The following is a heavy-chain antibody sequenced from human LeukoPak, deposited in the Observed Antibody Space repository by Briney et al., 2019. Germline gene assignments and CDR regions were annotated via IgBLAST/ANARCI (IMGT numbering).Heavy chain of an antibody. CDR1: GGSFSGYY. CDR2: INHSGST. D-gene: IGHD5-24*01. J-gene: IGHJ4*02. V-gene: IGHV4-34*01. Sequence: SETLSLTCAVYGGSFSGYYWTWIRQPPGKGLEWIGEINHSGSTNYNPSLKSRVTISVDTSKSQFSLKLNSVTAADTAMYYCARGRDPYWGQGTLVTVSS. CDR3: ARGRDPY.